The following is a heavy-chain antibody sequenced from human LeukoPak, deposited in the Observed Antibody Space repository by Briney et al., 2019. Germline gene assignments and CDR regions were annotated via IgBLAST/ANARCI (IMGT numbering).Heavy chain of an antibody. D-gene: IGHD3-22*01. Sequence: GGSLRLSCAASGFTFSSYAMHWVRQAPGKGLEWGAVISYDGSNKYFADSVQGRFTISRDNSKNTLYLQMNRLRAEDTAVYYCARVPGYDSSGYFDYWGQGTLVTVSS. CDR1: GFTFSSYA. CDR2: ISYDGSNK. V-gene: IGHV3-30*04. J-gene: IGHJ4*02. CDR3: ARVPGYDSSGYFDY.